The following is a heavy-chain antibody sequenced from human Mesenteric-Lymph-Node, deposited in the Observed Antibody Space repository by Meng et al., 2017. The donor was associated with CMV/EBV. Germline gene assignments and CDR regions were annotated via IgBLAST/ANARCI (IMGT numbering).Heavy chain of an antibody. D-gene: IGHD3-3*01. CDR1: GFTLNRYD. CDR3: ARMAYDPLYGMDV. Sequence: GGSLRLSCAACGFTLNRYDMHWVRQATGQALDWVSGSAGDTYYPGSVKGRFTISREDAKNPLYLQMNSLRAGDTAVYYCARMAYDPLYGMDVWGQGTTVTVSS. V-gene: IGHV3-13*01. CDR2: GSAGDT. J-gene: IGHJ6*02.